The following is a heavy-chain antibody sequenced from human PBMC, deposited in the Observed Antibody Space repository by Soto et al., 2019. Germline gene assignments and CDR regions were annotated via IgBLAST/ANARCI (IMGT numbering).Heavy chain of an antibody. J-gene: IGHJ6*03. CDR3: ARDGAGFGELTWDNYYYYYYMDV. CDR1: GYTFTGYY. V-gene: IGHV1-2*04. D-gene: IGHD3-10*01. Sequence: ASVKVSCKASGYTFTGYYMHWVRQAPGQGLEWMGWINPNSGGTNYAQKFQGWVTMTRDTSISTAYMELGRLRSDDTAVYYCARDGAGFGELTWDNYYYYYYMDVWGKGTTVTVSS. CDR2: INPNSGGT.